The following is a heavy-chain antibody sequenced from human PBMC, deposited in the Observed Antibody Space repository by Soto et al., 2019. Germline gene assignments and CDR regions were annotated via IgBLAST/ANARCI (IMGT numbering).Heavy chain of an antibody. CDR1: GDSVSSSTNW. CDR2: IYHSGGT. D-gene: IGHD2-21*01. CDR3: ARCIAVDGDVEFDN. Sequence: VQLQESGPGLVKPSGTLSLTCAVSGDSVSSSTNWWSWVRQPPGKGLEWIGEIYHSGGTNYKPSLKSRVNISVDKSKNQVSLRLTSVTAADTAVYYCARCIAVDGDVEFDNWGQGTLVTVSS. V-gene: IGHV4-4*02. J-gene: IGHJ4*02.